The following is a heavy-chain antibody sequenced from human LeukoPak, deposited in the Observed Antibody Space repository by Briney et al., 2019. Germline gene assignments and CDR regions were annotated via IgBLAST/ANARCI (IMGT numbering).Heavy chain of an antibody. D-gene: IGHD1-7*01. J-gene: IGHJ4*02. CDR2: IKQDGSEK. Sequence: GGSLRLSCAASGFTFRGFLMSWVRQIPGKGLEWVANIKQDGSEKYYADALRGRFTISRDNTKNSLSLQMNSLIVEDTAVYYCARAGSNWNYVYWGQGTLVTVSS. CDR1: GFTFRGFL. V-gene: IGHV3-7*01. CDR3: ARAGSNWNYVY.